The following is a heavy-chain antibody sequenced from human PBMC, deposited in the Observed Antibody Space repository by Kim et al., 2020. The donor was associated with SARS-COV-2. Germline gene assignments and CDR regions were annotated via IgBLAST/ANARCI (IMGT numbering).Heavy chain of an antibody. D-gene: IGHD3-10*01. CDR3: ATSYYYGSGSYYNVGWFDP. CDR1: GGSISSSSYY. CDR2: IYYSGST. J-gene: IGHJ5*02. V-gene: IGHV4-39*01. Sequence: SETLSLTCTVSGGSISSSSYYWGWIRQPPGKGLEWIGSIYYSGSTYYNPSLKSRVTISVDTSKNQFSLKLSSVTAADTAVYYCATSYYYGSGSYYNVGWFDPWGQGTLVTVSS.